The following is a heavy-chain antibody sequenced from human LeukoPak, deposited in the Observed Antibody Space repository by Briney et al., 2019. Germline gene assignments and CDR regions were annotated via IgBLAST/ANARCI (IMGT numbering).Heavy chain of an antibody. D-gene: IGHD3-22*01. V-gene: IGHV4-34*08. CDR2: INHSGST. J-gene: IGHJ4*02. CDR3: AGRHSDSSGYWYFDY. CDR1: GFTFSDYH. Sequence: GSLRLSCAASGFTFSDYHMDWVRQPPGKGLEWVGEINHSGSTNYNPSLKSRVTISVDASKIQLSLKLSSVTAADTAVYYCAGRHSDSSGYWYFDYWGQGTLVTVSS.